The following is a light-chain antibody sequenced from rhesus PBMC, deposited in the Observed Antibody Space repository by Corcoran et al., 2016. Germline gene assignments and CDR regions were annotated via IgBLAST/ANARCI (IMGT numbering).Light chain of an antibody. CDR3: YQPSSGLT. CDR2: GAS. J-gene: IGKJ1*01. V-gene: IGKV3-10*01. Sequence: QVILTQSPATLSLSPGERATLSCRASQSVSSYLAWYQQKPGQAPWLLIYGASTRATGIPDRFSGSGSGTDFTLTIRCLEPEDGGVYYCYQPSSGLTFGQGTKVEVK. CDR1: QSVSSY.